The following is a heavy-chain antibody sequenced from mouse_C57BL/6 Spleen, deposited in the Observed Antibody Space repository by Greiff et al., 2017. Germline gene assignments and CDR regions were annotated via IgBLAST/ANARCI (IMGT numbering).Heavy chain of an antibody. V-gene: IGHV1-50*01. J-gene: IGHJ1*03. CDR3: ARSGPYWYFDV. Sequence: QVQLQQPGAELVKPGASVKLSCKASGYTFTSYWMQWVKQRPGQGLEWIGEIDPSDSYTNYNQKFKGKATLTVDTASSAACMQLSSLTSGDSAVCCCARSGPYWYFDVWGTGTTVTGSS. CDR2: IDPSDSYT. CDR1: GYTFTSYW. D-gene: IGHD4-1*01.